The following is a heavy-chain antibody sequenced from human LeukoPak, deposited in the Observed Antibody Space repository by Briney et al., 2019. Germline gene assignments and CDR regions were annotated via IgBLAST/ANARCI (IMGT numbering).Heavy chain of an antibody. CDR2: IDYTGTT. Sequence: SETLSLTCCVSGGSISGRAYYWGWIRQPPGKGLEWLANIDYTGTTQYNPSLKSRVTISVDTSKNQFSLNLRSVTAADTAVYYCARSIYCTSGPCSLDYWGQGTLVTVSS. CDR3: ARSIYCTSGPCSLDY. CDR1: GGSISGRAYY. D-gene: IGHD2-8*01. V-gene: IGHV4-39*01. J-gene: IGHJ4*02.